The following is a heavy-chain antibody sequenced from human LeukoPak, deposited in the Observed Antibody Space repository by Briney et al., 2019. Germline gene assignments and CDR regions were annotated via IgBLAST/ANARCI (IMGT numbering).Heavy chain of an antibody. Sequence: GGSLRLSCAASGFTFSSYAMHWVRQAPGKGLEWVSGISWNSGSIGYADSVKGRFTISRDNAKNSLYLQMNSLRAEDTALYYCAKDIGSSGYYLSYYYYGMDVWGQGTTVTVSS. J-gene: IGHJ6*02. V-gene: IGHV3-9*01. CDR1: GFTFSSYA. D-gene: IGHD3-22*01. CDR3: AKDIGSSGYYLSYYYYGMDV. CDR2: ISWNSGSI.